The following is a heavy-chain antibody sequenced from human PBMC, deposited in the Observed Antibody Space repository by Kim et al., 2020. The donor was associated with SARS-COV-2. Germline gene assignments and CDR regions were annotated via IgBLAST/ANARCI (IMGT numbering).Heavy chain of an antibody. D-gene: IGHD3-9*01. CDR2: MNPNSGNT. CDR3: ARGVYDILTGYSYGMDV. V-gene: IGHV1-8*01. CDR1: GYTFTSYD. J-gene: IGHJ6*02. Sequence: ASVKVSCKASGYTFTSYDINWVRQATGQGLEWMGWMNPNSGNTGYAQKFQGRVTMTRNTSISTAYMELSSLRSEDTAVYYCARGVYDILTGYSYGMDVWGQGTTVTVSS.